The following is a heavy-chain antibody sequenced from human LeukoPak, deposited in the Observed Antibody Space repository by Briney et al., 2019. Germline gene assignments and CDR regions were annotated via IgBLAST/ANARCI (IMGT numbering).Heavy chain of an antibody. CDR1: GGSISSYY. CDR2: IYYSGST. J-gene: IGHJ5*02. D-gene: IGHD6-19*01. Sequence: SETLSLTCTVSGGSISSYYWSWIRQPPGKGLEWIGYIYYSGSTNYNPSLKSRVTISVDTSKNQFSLKLSSVTAADTAVYYCARTMSSGWYYHWFDPWGQGTLVTVSS. V-gene: IGHV4-59*01. CDR3: ARTMSSGWYYHWFDP.